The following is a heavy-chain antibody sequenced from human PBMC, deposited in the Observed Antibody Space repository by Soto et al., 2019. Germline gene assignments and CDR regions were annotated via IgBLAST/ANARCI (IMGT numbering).Heavy chain of an antibody. CDR1: GGSISSSDW. Sequence: LSLTCAVSGGSISSSDWWSWVRQPPGKGLEWRGEIYHSGSANYNPSLKSRVTISVDKAKNQFALKLSSVPAADTAVYSCASASRSSWGRHQTRNWFKPRGQGPLVTVSS. V-gene: IGHV4-4*01. D-gene: IGHD6-13*01. J-gene: IGHJ5*02. CDR3: ASASRSSWGRHQTRNWFKP. CDR2: IYHSGSA.